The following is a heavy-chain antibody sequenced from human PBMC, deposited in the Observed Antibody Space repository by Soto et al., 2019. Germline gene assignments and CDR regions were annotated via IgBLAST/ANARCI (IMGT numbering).Heavy chain of an antibody. V-gene: IGHV3-23*01. CDR2: ISGSGGST. CDR1: GFTFSSYA. CDR3: AKDGHCSGGSCAYHAYYYYMDV. J-gene: IGHJ6*03. Sequence: GGSLRLSCAASGFTFSSYAMSWVRQAPGKGLEWVSAISGSGGSTYYADSVKGRFTISRDNSKNTLYLQMNSLRAEDTAVYYCAKDGHCSGGSCAYHAYYYYMDVWGKGTTVTVSS. D-gene: IGHD2-15*01.